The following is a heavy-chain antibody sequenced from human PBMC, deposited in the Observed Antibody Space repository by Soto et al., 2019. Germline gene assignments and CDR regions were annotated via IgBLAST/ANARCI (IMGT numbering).Heavy chain of an antibody. V-gene: IGHV4-59*08. Sequence: QVQLQESGPGLVKPSETLSLTCTVSGGSISSYYWSWIRQPPGKGLEWIGYIYYSGSTNYNPSLTSRVTISVDTSKNQFSLKLSSVNAADTDVYYCARRARSGYGSSMTEKTYYYYYYMDVWGKGTTVTVSS. CDR2: IYYSGST. CDR3: ARRARSGYGSSMTEKTYYYYYYMDV. CDR1: GGSISSYY. D-gene: IGHD6-13*01. J-gene: IGHJ6*03.